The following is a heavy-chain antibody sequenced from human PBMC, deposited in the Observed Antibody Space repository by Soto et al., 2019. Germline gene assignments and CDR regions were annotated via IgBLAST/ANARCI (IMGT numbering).Heavy chain of an antibody. Sequence: SETLSLTCTVSGGSVSYGGYYWTWIRQYPGQGLEWIGFIYYSGDNYYNPSLKSRVTISIDPPKNRFSLELSSVTAADTAVYYCARSDPYYYFDNWGQGTLVTVSS. J-gene: IGHJ4*02. CDR3: ARSDPYYYFDN. D-gene: IGHD1-26*01. CDR2: IYYSGDN. CDR1: GGSVSYGGYY. V-gene: IGHV4-31*03.